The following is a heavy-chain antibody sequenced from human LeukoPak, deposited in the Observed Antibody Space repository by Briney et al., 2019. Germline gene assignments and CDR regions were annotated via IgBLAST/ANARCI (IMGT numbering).Heavy chain of an antibody. CDR1: GFAFSSYA. CDR2: ISGSGGST. Sequence: GGSLRLSCAASGFAFSSYAMSWVRQAPGKGLEWVSAISGSGGSTFYADSVKGRFTISRDNSKNRLYVQMNSLRDEETAVYYCAKIPYDRSGFDYWGQGTLVTVSS. CDR3: AKIPYDRSGFDY. V-gene: IGHV3-23*01. J-gene: IGHJ4*02. D-gene: IGHD3-22*01.